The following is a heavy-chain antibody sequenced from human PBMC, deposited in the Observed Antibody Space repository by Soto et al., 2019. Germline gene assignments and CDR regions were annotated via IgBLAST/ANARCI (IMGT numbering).Heavy chain of an antibody. Sequence: LIVSCASSSLPFSSYSISLVLQAPGKGLEWVSAISSSGTSTYSADSVKGRFTISRDNSKNTLYLQMNSLRVEDTAVYYCAKGPTIFGVVISYSFYYGLDVWGQGTTVTVSS. V-gene: IGHV3-23*01. D-gene: IGHD3-3*01. CDR3: AKGPTIFGVVISYSFYYGLDV. J-gene: IGHJ6*02. CDR1: SLPFSSYS. CDR2: ISSSGTST.